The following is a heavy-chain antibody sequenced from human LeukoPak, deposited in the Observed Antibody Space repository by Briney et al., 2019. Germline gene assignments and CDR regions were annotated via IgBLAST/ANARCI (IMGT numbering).Heavy chain of an antibody. CDR1: GFTFSSYA. CDR2: ISGSGGST. V-gene: IGHV3-23*01. J-gene: IGHJ3*02. CDR3: AKTTDSSGYYRDAFDI. Sequence: GGSLRPSCAASGFTFSSYAMSWVRQAPGKGLEWVSAISGSGGSTYYADSVKGRFTISRDNSKNTLYLQMNSLRAEDTAVYYCAKTTDSSGYYRDAFDIWGQGTMVTVSS. D-gene: IGHD3-22*01.